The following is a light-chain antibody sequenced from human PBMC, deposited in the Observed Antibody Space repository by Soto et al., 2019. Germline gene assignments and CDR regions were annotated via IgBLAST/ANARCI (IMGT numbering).Light chain of an antibody. CDR3: QQYYSYWT. Sequence: DIQMTQSPSTLSGSVGDRVTITCRASQTISSWLAWYQQKPGKAPKLLIYDASSLESGVPSRFSGSRSGPEFSLTISSLQPDDFATYYCQQYYSYWTFGQGTKVDIK. CDR2: DAS. V-gene: IGKV1-5*01. CDR1: QTISSW. J-gene: IGKJ1*01.